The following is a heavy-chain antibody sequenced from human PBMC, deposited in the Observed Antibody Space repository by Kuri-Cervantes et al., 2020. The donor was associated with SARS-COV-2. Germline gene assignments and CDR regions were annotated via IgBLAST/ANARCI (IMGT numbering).Heavy chain of an antibody. V-gene: IGHV3-73*01. CDR3: ARDRELGTRGTNWFDP. D-gene: IGHD7-27*01. CDR2: IRSKANSYAT. Sequence: LSLTCAASGFTFSGSAMHWVRQASGKGLEWVGRIRSKANSYATAYAASVKGRFTISRDDSKNTAYLQMNSLKTEDTAVYYCARDRELGTRGTNWFDPWGQGTLVTVSS. CDR1: GFTFSGSA. J-gene: IGHJ5*02.